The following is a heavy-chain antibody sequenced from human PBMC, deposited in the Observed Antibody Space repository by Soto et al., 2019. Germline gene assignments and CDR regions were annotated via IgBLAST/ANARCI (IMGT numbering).Heavy chain of an antibody. CDR3: ARRRGYSYDFDY. Sequence: SETLSLTCTVSGGSISSYYWSWIRQPPGKGLEWIGYIYYSGSTNYNPSLKGRVTISVDTSKNQFSLKLSSVTAADTAVYYCARRRGYSYDFDYWGQGTLVTVSS. J-gene: IGHJ4*02. D-gene: IGHD5-18*01. CDR2: IYYSGST. CDR1: GGSISSYY. V-gene: IGHV4-59*01.